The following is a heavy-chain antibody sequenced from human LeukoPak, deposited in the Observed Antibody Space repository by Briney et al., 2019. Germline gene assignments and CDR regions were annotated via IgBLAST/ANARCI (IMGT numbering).Heavy chain of an antibody. Sequence: GGSLRLSCAASGFTFSSSAMHWVRQAPGKGLEWVAVISNDGNYKSYADSVRGRFTIFRDNSKNTLCLQMNSLRPEDTALYYCARGFRDYGDYSYYFDYWGQGTLVTVSS. V-gene: IGHV3-30-3*01. J-gene: IGHJ4*02. CDR2: ISNDGNYK. CDR3: ARGFRDYGDYSYYFDY. D-gene: IGHD4-17*01. CDR1: GFTFSSSA.